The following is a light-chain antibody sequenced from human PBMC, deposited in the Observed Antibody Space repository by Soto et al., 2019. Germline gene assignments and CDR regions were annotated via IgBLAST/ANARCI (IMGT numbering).Light chain of an antibody. J-gene: IGLJ2*01. CDR1: SSDVGDYNY. CDR2: EVS. CDR3: SSYTSSSTLVV. V-gene: IGLV2-14*01. Sequence: QSALTQPASVSGSPGQSITISCTGTSSDVGDYNYVSWRQQHPGKAPKLMIYEVSNRPSGVSNRFSGSKSGNTASLTISGLQAEDEADYYCSSYTSSSTLVVFGGGTKLTVL.